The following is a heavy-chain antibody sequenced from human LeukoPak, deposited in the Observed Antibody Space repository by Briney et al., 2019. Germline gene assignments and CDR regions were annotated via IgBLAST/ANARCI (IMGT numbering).Heavy chain of an antibody. CDR2: INHSGST. J-gene: IGHJ4*02. CDR1: GGSFSGYY. V-gene: IGHV4-34*01. CDR3: ARGTRYSSAAHPNFDY. Sequence: SDTLSLTCALYGGSFSGYYWSWTRQPPGKGLEWIGEINHSGSTNYNPSLKSRVPISVKTSKNQFFLKLSSVTAADTAGFYFARGTRYSSAAHPNFDYWVQGTLVSVSS. D-gene: IGHD6-25*01.